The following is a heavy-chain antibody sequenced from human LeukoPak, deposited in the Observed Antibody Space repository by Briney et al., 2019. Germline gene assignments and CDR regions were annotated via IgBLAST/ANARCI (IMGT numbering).Heavy chain of an antibody. J-gene: IGHJ4*02. D-gene: IGHD3-10*01. Sequence: SVTVSCTASGGTFSSYTISWVRQAPGQGLEWMGRIIPILGIANYAQKFQGRVTITADKSTSTAYMELSSLRSEDTAVYYCARDRDLHYFDYWGQGTLVTVSS. CDR3: ARDRDLHYFDY. CDR1: GGTFSSYT. V-gene: IGHV1-69*02. CDR2: IIPILGIA.